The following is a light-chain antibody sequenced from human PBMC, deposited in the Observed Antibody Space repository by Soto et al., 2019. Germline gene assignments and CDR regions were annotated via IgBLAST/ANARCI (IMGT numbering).Light chain of an antibody. V-gene: IGLV6-57*01. CDR2: EDN. J-gene: IGLJ3*02. Sequence: NFMLTQPHSVSESPGKTVSISCTRSSGSIASNYVQWYQQRPGSSPTTVIYEDNQRPSGVPDRFSGSIDSSSNSASLTISGLETEDEADYLCQSYDATNQVFGGGTKLTVL. CDR1: SGSIASNY. CDR3: QSYDATNQV.